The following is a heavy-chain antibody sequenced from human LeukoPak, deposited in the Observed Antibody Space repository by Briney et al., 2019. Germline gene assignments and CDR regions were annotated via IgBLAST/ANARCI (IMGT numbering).Heavy chain of an antibody. D-gene: IGHD5-12*01. J-gene: IGHJ4*02. Sequence: GRSLRLSCAASGFTFSSYAMHWVRQAPGKGLEWVAVISYDGSNKYYADSVKGRFTISRHNAKNSLYLHMNSLRVEDTAVYYSARAGSGYEDGFDYWGQGTLVTVSS. V-gene: IGHV3-30*04. CDR2: ISYDGSNK. CDR1: GFTFSSYA. CDR3: ARAGSGYEDGFDY.